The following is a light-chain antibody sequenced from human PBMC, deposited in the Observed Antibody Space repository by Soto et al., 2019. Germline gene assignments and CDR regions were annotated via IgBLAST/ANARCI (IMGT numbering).Light chain of an antibody. Sequence: QSVLTQPASVSGSPGQSITISCTGTSSDVGNYNLVSWYQQHPGKAPKLMIYEGTKRPSGVSNRFSGSKSGNPASLTISGLQAEDEADYYCCSYAGSSFYGFGTGTKVTVL. CDR2: EGT. J-gene: IGLJ1*01. V-gene: IGLV2-23*01. CDR1: SSDVGNYNL. CDR3: CSYAGSSFYG.